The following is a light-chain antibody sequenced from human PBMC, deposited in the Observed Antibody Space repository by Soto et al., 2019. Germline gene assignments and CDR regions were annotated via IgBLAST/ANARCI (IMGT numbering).Light chain of an antibody. J-gene: IGKJ2*01. CDR2: KAS. CDR1: QSFSGW. CDR3: QQYNSYPYT. V-gene: IGKV1-5*03. Sequence: DIQMTQSPSTLSASVGDRVIITCRPSQSFSGWLAWYQQKPGRAPNLLIYKASTLVSGVPSRFSGSGSGTEFTLTISSLQPDDFATYYCQQYNSYPYTFGQGTKLEIK.